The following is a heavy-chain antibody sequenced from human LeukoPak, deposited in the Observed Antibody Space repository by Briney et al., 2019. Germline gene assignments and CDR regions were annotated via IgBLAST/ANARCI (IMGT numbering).Heavy chain of an antibody. D-gene: IGHD5-12*01. CDR1: GYTFTSYG. CDR2: ISAYNGNT. J-gene: IGHJ4*02. Sequence: ASVKVSCKASGYTFTSYGISWVRQAPGQGLEWMGWISAYNGNTNYAQKLQGRVTMTTDTSTSTAYMELRSLRSEDTAVYYCARDSAYSGYDLGFDYWGQGTLVTVSS. V-gene: IGHV1-18*04. CDR3: ARDSAYSGYDLGFDY.